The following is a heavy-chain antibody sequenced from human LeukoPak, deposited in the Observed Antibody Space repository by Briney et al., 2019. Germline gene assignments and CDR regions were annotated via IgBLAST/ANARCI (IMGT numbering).Heavy chain of an antibody. CDR2: ISGSGGST. D-gene: IGHD1-14*01. Sequence: QAGGSLRLSCAASRFTFSTYAMSWVRQAPGKGLEWVSTISGSGGSTYYADSVKGRFTISRDNAKNSLYLQMNSLRAEDTAVYYCARALKVTAIYYYYYYMDVWGKGTTVTVSS. J-gene: IGHJ6*03. CDR1: RFTFSTYA. CDR3: ARALKVTAIYYYYYYMDV. V-gene: IGHV3-23*01.